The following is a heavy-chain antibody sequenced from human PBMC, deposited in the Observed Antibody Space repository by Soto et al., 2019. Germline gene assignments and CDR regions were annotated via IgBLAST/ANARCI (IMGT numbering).Heavy chain of an antibody. J-gene: IGHJ1*01. Sequence: GGSLRLSCAASGFTFSSYAMTWVRQAPGKGLEWVSAISGSGGSTYYADSVKGRFTISRDNSKNTLYLQMNSLRAEDTAVYYCAKDRTVGATTPRYFQHWGQGTLVTVSS. CDR1: GFTFSSYA. CDR2: ISGSGGST. CDR3: AKDRTVGATTPRYFQH. D-gene: IGHD1-26*01. V-gene: IGHV3-23*01.